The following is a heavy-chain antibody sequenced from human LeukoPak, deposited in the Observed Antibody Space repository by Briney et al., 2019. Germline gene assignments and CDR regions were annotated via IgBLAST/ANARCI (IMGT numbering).Heavy chain of an antibody. D-gene: IGHD3-22*01. Sequence: GGSLRLSCAASGFTFSSYAMSWVRQAPGKGLEWVSAISGSGGSTYYADSVKGRFTISRDNSKNTLYLQMNSLRAEDTAVYYCAKSKPRGYYYARAFDIWGQGTMVTVSS. CDR2: ISGSGGST. CDR1: GFTFSSYA. J-gene: IGHJ3*02. CDR3: AKSKPRGYYYARAFDI. V-gene: IGHV3-23*01.